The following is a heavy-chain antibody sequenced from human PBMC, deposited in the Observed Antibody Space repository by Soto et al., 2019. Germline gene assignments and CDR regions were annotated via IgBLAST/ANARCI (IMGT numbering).Heavy chain of an antibody. CDR1: GFTFSGSA. J-gene: IGHJ4*02. CDR3: TRSIAAREIDY. V-gene: IGHV3-73*02. Sequence: EVQLVESGGGLVQPGGSLKLSCAASGFTFSGSAMHWVRQASGKGLEWVGRIRSKANSYATAYAASVKGRFTISRDDSKNTAYLQMNSLKTEDTAVYYCTRSIAAREIDYWCQGTLVTVSS. CDR2: IRSKANSYAT. D-gene: IGHD6-6*01.